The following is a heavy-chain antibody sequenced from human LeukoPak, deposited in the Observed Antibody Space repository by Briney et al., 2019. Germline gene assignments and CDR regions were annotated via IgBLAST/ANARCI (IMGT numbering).Heavy chain of an antibody. CDR1: GGSFSGYY. CDR3: ARTPQYYDFWSGYYIHWFDP. V-gene: IGHV4-34*01. Sequence: SETLSLTCAVYGGSFSGYYWSWIRQPPGKGLEWIGEINHSGSTNYNPSLKSRVTISVDTSKNQFSLKLSSVTAADTAVYYCARTPQYYDFWSGYYIHWFDPWGQGTLVTVSS. D-gene: IGHD3-3*01. J-gene: IGHJ5*02. CDR2: INHSGST.